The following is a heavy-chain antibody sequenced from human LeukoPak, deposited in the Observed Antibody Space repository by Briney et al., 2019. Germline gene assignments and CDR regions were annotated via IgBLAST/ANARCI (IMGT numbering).Heavy chain of an antibody. CDR1: GGSISSSNW. CDR2: IYHTGST. Sequence: SGTLSLTCAVSGGSISSSNWWTWVRQPPGKGLEWSGEIYHTGSTNYNPSLKSRVTLSLDKSKNQFSLKLTSVTAADTAVYYCASSPGHGSGSPIYHFEYWGQGTLVTVSS. J-gene: IGHJ4*02. CDR3: ASSPGHGSGSPIYHFEY. V-gene: IGHV4-4*02. D-gene: IGHD3-10*01.